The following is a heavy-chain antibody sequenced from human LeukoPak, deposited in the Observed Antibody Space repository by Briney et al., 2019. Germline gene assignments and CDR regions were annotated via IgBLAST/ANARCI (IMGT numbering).Heavy chain of an antibody. V-gene: IGHV1-69*02. CDR1: GGTFSSYT. J-gene: IGHJ4*02. CDR2: IIPILGIA. CDR3: ARVDPFPGNH. Sequence: SVKVSCKASGGTFSSYTISWVRQAPGQRLEWMGRIIPILGIANYAQKFQGRVTITADKTTSTAYMELSSLRSEDTAVYYCARVDPFPGNHWGQGTLVTVSS.